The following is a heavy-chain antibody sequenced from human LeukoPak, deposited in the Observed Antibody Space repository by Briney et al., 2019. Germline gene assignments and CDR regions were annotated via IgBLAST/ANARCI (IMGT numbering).Heavy chain of an antibody. CDR3: AKVEQWLAVDY. CDR1: GFTFSSYG. Sequence: PGGTLRLSCAASGFTFSSYGMSWVRLTPGKGLECVSVISGSGSSTYYADSVKGRFTISRDNSKNTLYLQMNSLRAEDTAVYYCAKVEQWLAVDYWGQGTLVTVSS. D-gene: IGHD6-19*01. V-gene: IGHV3-23*01. J-gene: IGHJ4*02. CDR2: ISGSGSST.